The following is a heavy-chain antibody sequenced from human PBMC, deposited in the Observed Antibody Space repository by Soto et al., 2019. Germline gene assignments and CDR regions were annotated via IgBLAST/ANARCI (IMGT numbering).Heavy chain of an antibody. V-gene: IGHV3-30-3*01. J-gene: IGHJ4*02. CDR1: GFTFSSYA. CDR2: ISYDGSNK. Sequence: GGSLRLSCAASGFTFSSYAMHWVRQAPGKGLEWVAVISYDGSNKYYADSVKGRFTISRDNSKNTLYLQMNSLRAEDTAVYYCAKGAYGDYPYYFDYWGQGTLVTVSS. D-gene: IGHD4-17*01. CDR3: AKGAYGDYPYYFDY.